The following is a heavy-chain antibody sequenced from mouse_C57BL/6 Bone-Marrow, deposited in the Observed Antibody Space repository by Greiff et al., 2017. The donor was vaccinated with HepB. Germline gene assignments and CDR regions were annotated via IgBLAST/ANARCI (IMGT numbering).Heavy chain of an antibody. CDR2: IYPGSGNT. CDR1: GYSFTSYY. Sequence: QVQLQQSGPELVKPGASVKISCKASGYSFTSYYIHWVKQRPGQGLEWIGWIYPGSGNTKYNEKFKGKATLTADTSSSTAYMQLSSLTSEDSAVYYCARRDGYDYPYAMDYWGQGTSVTVSS. V-gene: IGHV1-66*01. CDR3: ARRDGYDYPYAMDY. J-gene: IGHJ4*01. D-gene: IGHD2-4*01.